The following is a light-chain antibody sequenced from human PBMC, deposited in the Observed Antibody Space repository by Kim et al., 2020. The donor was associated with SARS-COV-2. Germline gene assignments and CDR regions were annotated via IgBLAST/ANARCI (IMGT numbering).Light chain of an antibody. CDR3: QQSYRAPLT. CDR2: AAS. J-gene: IGKJ4*01. V-gene: IGKV1-39*01. CDR1: QSISMY. Sequence: DIQMTQSPSSLSAAAGDRVTITCRASQSISMYLNWYQQKPGKAPKLLIYAASSLQSGVPSRFSGSGSGTDFTLTISSLQPEDLGSYYCQQSYRAPLTFGGGTKVDIK.